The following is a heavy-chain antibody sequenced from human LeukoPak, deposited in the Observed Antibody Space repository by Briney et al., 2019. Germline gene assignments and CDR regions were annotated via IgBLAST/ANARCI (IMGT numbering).Heavy chain of an antibody. V-gene: IGHV4-39*01. CDR2: ICYSRST. D-gene: IGHD5-24*01. Sequence: SETLSLTCTVSGGSISSSSYYWGWIRQPPGKGLEWIASICYSRSTYYNPSLKSRVTIPGDTSNNQFSLKLSSVTAADTAVYYCARGDGYNSRFDPWGQGTLVTVSS. J-gene: IGHJ5*02. CDR3: ARGDGYNSRFDP. CDR1: GGSISSSSYY.